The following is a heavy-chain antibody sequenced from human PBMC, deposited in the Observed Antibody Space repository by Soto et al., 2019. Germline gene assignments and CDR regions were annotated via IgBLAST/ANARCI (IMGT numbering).Heavy chain of an antibody. Sequence: ASVKVSCKASGYTFTSYAMHWVRQAPGQRLEWMGWINAGNGNTKYLQKFQGRISITSDTSASTAYMELSSLRSEDTAVYYRARDRSPKSGWYWFDPWGQGTLVTV. D-gene: IGHD2-15*01. J-gene: IGHJ5*02. CDR3: ARDRSPKSGWYWFDP. CDR1: GYTFTSYA. V-gene: IGHV1-3*01. CDR2: INAGNGNT.